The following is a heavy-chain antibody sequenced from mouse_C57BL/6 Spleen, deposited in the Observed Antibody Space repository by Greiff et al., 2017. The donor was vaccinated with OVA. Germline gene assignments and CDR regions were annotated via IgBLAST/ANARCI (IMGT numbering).Heavy chain of an antibody. D-gene: IGHD1-1*01. J-gene: IGHJ2*01. Sequence: QVQLQQSGAELVQPGASVTLSCKASGYAFSSYWMNWVKQRPGKGLEWIGQIYPGDGDTNSNGKFKGKATLTADKSSSTAYMQRSSLTSEDSAVYFCARGVGGYYFDYWGQGTTLTVSS. CDR1: GYAFSSYW. CDR2: IYPGDGDT. V-gene: IGHV1-80*01. CDR3: ARGVGGYYFDY.